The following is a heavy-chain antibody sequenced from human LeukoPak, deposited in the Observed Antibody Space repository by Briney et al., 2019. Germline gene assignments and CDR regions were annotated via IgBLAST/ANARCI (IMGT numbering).Heavy chain of an antibody. CDR3: ARGGFHHGFDI. Sequence: GGSLRLSCAASGFTFNTYSMNWVRQAPGKGLEWVSSISSSSSYIYYADSVKGRFTISRDNAKNSLYLQMNSLRAEDTAMYYCARGGFHHGFDIWGQGTMVAVSS. V-gene: IGHV3-21*01. CDR1: GFTFNTYS. D-gene: IGHD3-22*01. J-gene: IGHJ3*02. CDR2: ISSSSSYI.